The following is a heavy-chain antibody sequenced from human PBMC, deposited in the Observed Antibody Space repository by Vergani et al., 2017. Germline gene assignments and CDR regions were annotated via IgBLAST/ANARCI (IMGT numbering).Heavy chain of an antibody. J-gene: IGHJ3*01. CDR1: GITFWKFG. V-gene: IGHV3-9*01. CDR2: ISWNSGAV. D-gene: IGHD5-12*01. Sequence: EVDLVESGGGLAQPGGSLRLSCEASGITFWKFGMHWVRQGPGKGLEWVSGISWNSGAVDYADSVRGRFTISRDNAKNSLFLEMNSLRFEDTAVYFGTKVSVYYHDSAGHGYDPYTGFDLWGQGTLVTVSS. CDR3: TKVSVYYHDSAGHGYDPYTGFDL.